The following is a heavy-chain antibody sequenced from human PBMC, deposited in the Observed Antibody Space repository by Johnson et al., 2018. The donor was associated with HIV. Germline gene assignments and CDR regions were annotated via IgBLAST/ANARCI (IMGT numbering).Heavy chain of an antibody. D-gene: IGHD2-15*01. Sequence: EMQLVESGGGLIQPWGSLRLSCAASGFTVSSNYMSWVRQAPGKGLEWVSVIYSGGSTYYADSVKGRFTISRDNSKNTLDLQMNSLRAEDTAVYYCARDHLRRSHAFDIWGQGTMVTVSS. J-gene: IGHJ3*02. V-gene: IGHV3-53*01. CDR2: IYSGGST. CDR3: ARDHLRRSHAFDI. CDR1: GFTVSSNY.